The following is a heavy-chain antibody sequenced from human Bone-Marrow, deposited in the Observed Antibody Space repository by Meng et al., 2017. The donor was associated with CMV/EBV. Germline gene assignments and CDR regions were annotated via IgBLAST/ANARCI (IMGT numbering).Heavy chain of an antibody. CDR3: ARDSSSSFYFDY. V-gene: IGHV4-39*07. CDR2: IYYSGST. D-gene: IGHD6-6*01. Sequence: TVSGASLSSSSSHWGWIRQPPGKGLEWIGSIYYSGSTYYNPSLKSRVTISVDTSKNQFSLKLSSVTAADTAVYYCARDSSSSFYFDYWGQGTLVTVSS. CDR1: GASLSSSSSH. J-gene: IGHJ4*02.